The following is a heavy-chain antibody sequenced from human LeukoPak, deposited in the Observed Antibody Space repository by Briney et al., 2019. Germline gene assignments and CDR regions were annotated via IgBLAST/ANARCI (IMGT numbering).Heavy chain of an antibody. CDR1: SGSISSYY. V-gene: IGHV4-59*01. CDR2: IYYSGST. CDR3: ARDPWAGMDV. J-gene: IGHJ6*02. Sequence: SETLSLTCTVSSGSISSYYWSWIRQPPGKGLEWIGYIYYSGSTNYNPSLKSRVTISVDTSKNQFSLKLSSVTAADTAVYYCARDPWAGMDVWGQGTTVTVSS. D-gene: IGHD1-26*01.